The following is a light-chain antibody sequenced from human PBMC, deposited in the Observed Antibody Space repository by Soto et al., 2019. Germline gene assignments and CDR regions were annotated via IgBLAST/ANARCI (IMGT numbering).Light chain of an antibody. J-gene: IGLJ2*01. CDR3: CSYAGSSTFV. CDR2: EGS. CDR1: SNDVGSYNL. Sequence: QSVLTQPASVSGSPGQSITISCTGTSNDVGSYNLVSWYQQHPGKAPKLMIYEGSKRPSGVSNRFSGSKSDNTASLTISGLQAEDEAYYYWCSYAGSSTFVFGGGTKLTVL. V-gene: IGLV2-23*03.